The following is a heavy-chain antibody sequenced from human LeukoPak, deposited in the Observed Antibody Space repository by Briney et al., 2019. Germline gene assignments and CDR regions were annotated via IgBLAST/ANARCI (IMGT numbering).Heavy chain of an antibody. CDR1: GYTFTGYY. D-gene: IGHD2-15*01. V-gene: IGHV1-2*02. CDR2: INPNSGGT. J-gene: IGHJ4*02. CDR3: ARDLSRVCSGGSCYWNDY. Sequence: ASVKVSCKASGYTFTGYYVHWVRQAPGQGLEWMGWINPNSGGTNYAQKFQGRVTMTRDTSISTAYMELSRLRSDDTAVYYCARDLSRVCSGGSCYWNDYWGQGTLVTVSS.